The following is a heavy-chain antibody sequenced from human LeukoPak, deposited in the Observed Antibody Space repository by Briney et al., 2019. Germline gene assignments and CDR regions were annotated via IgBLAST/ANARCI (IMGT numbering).Heavy chain of an antibody. D-gene: IGHD3-10*01. CDR1: GFTVSSIY. Sequence: GGSLRLSCAASGFTVSSIYMSWVRQAPGKGLEWVSVIYSGGSTYYTDSVKGRFTISRDISKNTLYLQMNSLRAEDTAVYYCARDGGYGSGSFDYWGQGTLVTVSS. V-gene: IGHV3-53*01. J-gene: IGHJ4*02. CDR2: IYSGGST. CDR3: ARDGGYGSGSFDY.